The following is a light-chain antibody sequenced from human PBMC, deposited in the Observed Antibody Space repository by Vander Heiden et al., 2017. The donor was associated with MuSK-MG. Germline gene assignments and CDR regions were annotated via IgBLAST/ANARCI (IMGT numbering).Light chain of an antibody. CDR1: QSLLHSNGYNY. Sequence: DIVMTQSPLSLPVTPGEPASISCRSSQSLLHSNGYNYLDWYLQKPGQSPQLLIYLGSNRASGVPDRFSGSGSGTDFTLKISRVEAEDVGVYYCMQALQNPPDTFGHGTKVDIK. V-gene: IGKV2-28*01. CDR2: LGS. CDR3: MQALQNPPDT. J-gene: IGKJ3*01.